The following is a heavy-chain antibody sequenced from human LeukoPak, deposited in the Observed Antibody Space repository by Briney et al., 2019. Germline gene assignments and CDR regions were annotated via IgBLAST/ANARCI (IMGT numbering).Heavy chain of an antibody. CDR3: ARDVPYYYGSGYYGMDV. CDR2: ISSSSSTI. CDR1: GFTFSSYS. V-gene: IGHV3-48*02. J-gene: IGHJ6*02. D-gene: IGHD3-10*01. Sequence: TGGSLRLSCAASGFTFSSYSMNWVRQAPGKGLEWVSYISSSSSTIYYADSVKGRFTISRDNAKNSLYLQRNSLRDEDTAVYYCARDVPYYYGSGYYGMDVWGQGTTVTVSS.